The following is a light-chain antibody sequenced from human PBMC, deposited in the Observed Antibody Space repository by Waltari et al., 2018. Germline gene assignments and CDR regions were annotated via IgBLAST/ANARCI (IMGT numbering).Light chain of an antibody. J-gene: IGKJ1*01. CDR3: QESDSTLTWT. Sequence: IQLTQSPSALSASVGDRVTITCRASQSISRNLNWYQQKPGKAPRLLISGASSLQSGVPSRFSGSGSGTDFTLTITSLQAEDFATYYCQESDSTLTWTFGPGTKVEI. V-gene: IGKV1-39*01. CDR1: QSISRN. CDR2: GAS.